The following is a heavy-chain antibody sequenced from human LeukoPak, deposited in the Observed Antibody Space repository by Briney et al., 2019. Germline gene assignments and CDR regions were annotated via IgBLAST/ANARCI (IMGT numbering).Heavy chain of an antibody. V-gene: IGHV4-59*08. D-gene: IGHD3-22*01. Sequence: SETLSLTCTVSGGSISSYYWSWIRQPPGKGLEWIGYIYYSGSTNYNPSLKSRVTISVDTSKNQFSLKLSSVSAADTAVYYCATTGDVFRSGDVIVAGNDAFDIWGQGTMVTVSS. CDR3: ATTGDVFRSGDVIVAGNDAFDI. CDR1: GGSISSYY. CDR2: IYYSGST. J-gene: IGHJ3*02.